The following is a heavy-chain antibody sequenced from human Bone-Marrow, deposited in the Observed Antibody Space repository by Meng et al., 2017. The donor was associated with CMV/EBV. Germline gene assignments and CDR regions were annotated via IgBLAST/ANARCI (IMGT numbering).Heavy chain of an antibody. D-gene: IGHD4/OR15-4a*01. Sequence: GESLKISCAASGFTFSSYNMHWVRQAPGKGLEWVAYISSSSSTIYYADSVKGRFTISRDNAKESLYLQMNSLRAEDTAVYYCARSLGAVYYYYGMDVWGQGTTVTVSS. CDR1: GFTFSSYN. CDR3: ARSLGAVYYYYGMDV. J-gene: IGHJ6*02. CDR2: ISSSSSTI. V-gene: IGHV3-48*04.